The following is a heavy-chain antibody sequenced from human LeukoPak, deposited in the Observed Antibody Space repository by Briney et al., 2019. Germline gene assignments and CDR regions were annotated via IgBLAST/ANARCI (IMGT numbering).Heavy chain of an antibody. CDR2: KNPNSGNS. Sequence: ASVKVSCKASGYTFTNYDINWVRQATGQGLEWMGYKNPNSGNSAYAQKFQGRVTITTDASITTAHMELSGLRSEDTALYYCAREGLDYWGQGTLVTLSS. CDR3: AREGLDY. J-gene: IGHJ4*02. CDR1: GYTFTNYD. V-gene: IGHV1-8*01. D-gene: IGHD5/OR15-5a*01.